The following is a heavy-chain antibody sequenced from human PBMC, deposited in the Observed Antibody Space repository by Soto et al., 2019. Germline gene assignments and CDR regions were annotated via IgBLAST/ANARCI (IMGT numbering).Heavy chain of an antibody. Sequence: QVQLQESGPGLVKPSETLSLTCTVSVSGGSVSTGVHYCSWIRQPPGKGLEWIGYIYYSGSTNYTPPLKSRVTISVDTSKNQFSLKLTSVTAADTAVYYCARGYYTSWYWFDRWGRGTLVTVSS. D-gene: IGHD6-13*01. V-gene: IGHV4-61*08. CDR1: GGSVSTGVHY. CDR2: IYYSGST. J-gene: IGHJ2*01. CDR3: ARGYYTSWYWFDR.